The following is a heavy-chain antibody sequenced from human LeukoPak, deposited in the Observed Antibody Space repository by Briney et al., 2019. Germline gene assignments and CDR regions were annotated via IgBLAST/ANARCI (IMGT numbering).Heavy chain of an antibody. Sequence: SETLSLTCTXSGGSISSYYWSWIRQPAGKGLEWIGRIYTSGSTNYNPSLKSRVTMSVDTSKNQFSLKLSSVTAADTAVYYCAREGHPNYYDSSGYPDPFDYWGQGTLVTVSS. CDR3: AREGHPNYYDSSGYPDPFDY. CDR2: IYTSGST. D-gene: IGHD3-22*01. CDR1: GGSISSYY. V-gene: IGHV4-4*07. J-gene: IGHJ4*02.